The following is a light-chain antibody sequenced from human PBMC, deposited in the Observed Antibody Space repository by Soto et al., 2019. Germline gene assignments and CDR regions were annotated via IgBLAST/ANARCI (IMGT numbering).Light chain of an antibody. V-gene: IGLV2-14*01. CDR2: EVS. CDR1: SSDVGGYNF. Sequence: QSALTQPASVSGSPGQSITISFTGTSSDVGGYNFVSWYQQHPGKAPKLMIYEVSNRPSGVSYRFSGSKSGNTASLTISGLQAEDEADYYCSSYTSSVTLVFGGGTQLTVL. CDR3: SSYTSSVTLV. J-gene: IGLJ2*01.